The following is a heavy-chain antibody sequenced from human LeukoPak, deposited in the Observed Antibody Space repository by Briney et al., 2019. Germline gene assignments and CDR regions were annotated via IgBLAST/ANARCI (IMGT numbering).Heavy chain of an antibody. Sequence: PSETLSITCTVSGGSISSSNYYWGWIRQPPGKGLEWIGSIYYSGSTYYNPSLKSRVTISVDTSKNQFSLKLSSVTAADTAVYYCARRRIVATIDYWGQGTLVTVSS. V-gene: IGHV4-39*01. CDR3: ARRRIVATIDY. CDR2: IYYSGST. D-gene: IGHD5-12*01. J-gene: IGHJ4*02. CDR1: GGSISSSNYY.